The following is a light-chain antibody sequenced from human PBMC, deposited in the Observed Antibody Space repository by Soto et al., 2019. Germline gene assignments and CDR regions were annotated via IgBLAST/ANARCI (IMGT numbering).Light chain of an antibody. CDR1: SSDIGRYNY. J-gene: IGLJ1*01. CDR2: EVN. Sequence: QSVLTQPPSASGSPGQSATISCTGTSSDIGRYNYVSWYQQHPGKAPKLIIFEVNKWPSGVPDRFSASKSGNTASLTVSGLQAEDEADYYCSSNAGDNTYVFGTGTKVT. V-gene: IGLV2-8*01. CDR3: SSNAGDNTYV.